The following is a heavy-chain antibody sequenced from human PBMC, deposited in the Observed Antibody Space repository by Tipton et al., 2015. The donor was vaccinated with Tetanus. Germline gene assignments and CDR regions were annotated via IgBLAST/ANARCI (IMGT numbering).Heavy chain of an antibody. V-gene: IGHV4-61*08. D-gene: IGHD1-14*01. Sequence: TLSLTCTVSGGSVRSGDYSWNWIRQPPGKGLEWLAYVSYSGRTNYNPSLKSRVTISVDTSKNQFSLKLSSVTAADTAVYYCARGTGDYWGQGTLVTVSS. CDR2: VSYSGRT. CDR3: ARGTGDY. J-gene: IGHJ4*02. CDR1: GGSVRSGDYS.